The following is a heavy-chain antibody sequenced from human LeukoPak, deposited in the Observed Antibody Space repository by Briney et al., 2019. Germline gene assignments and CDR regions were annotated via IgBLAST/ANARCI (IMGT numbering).Heavy chain of an antibody. J-gene: IGHJ3*02. CDR2: IRYDGSNK. CDR3: ARAKYYDSRGYSVREAYDI. V-gene: IGHV3-30*02. CDR1: GFTFSSYG. Sequence: GGSLRLSCAASGFTFSSYGMHWVRQAPGKGLEWVAFIRYDGSNKYYADSMKDRFTISRDNSRNTLYLQMNNLRPEDTAVYSRARAKYYDSRGYSVREAYDIWGQGTMVTVSS. D-gene: IGHD3-22*01.